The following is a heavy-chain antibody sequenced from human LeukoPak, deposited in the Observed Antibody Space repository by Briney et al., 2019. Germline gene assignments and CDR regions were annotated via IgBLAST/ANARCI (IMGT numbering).Heavy chain of an antibody. CDR2: IWYDGSNK. D-gene: IGHD3-10*01. V-gene: IGHV3-33*01. J-gene: IGHJ4*02. CDR1: GLTFSSYG. Sequence: PGGSLRLSCAASGLTFSSYGMHWVRQAPGKRLEWVALIWYDGSNKYYADSVKGRFTISRDNSRNTLYLQMNSLRAEDTALYYCARDYGSGIDCWGQGTLVTVSS. CDR3: ARDYGSGIDC.